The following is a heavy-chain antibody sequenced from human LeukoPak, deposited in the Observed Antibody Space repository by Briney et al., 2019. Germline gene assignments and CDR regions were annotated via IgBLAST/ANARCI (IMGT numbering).Heavy chain of an antibody. D-gene: IGHD1-26*01. J-gene: IGHJ4*02. V-gene: IGHV1-18*04. CDR1: GYTFTNYG. CDR3: ARVAPSAHELFSSDY. Sequence: SEKVSCKSSGYTFTNYGINWVRQAPAPGLEWMSLISANNGETRYAHNFQGRVTMTTDTSTTTAYMELRSLRSDDTAIYYCARVAPSAHELFSSDYWGQGTQVTVSS. CDR2: ISANNGET.